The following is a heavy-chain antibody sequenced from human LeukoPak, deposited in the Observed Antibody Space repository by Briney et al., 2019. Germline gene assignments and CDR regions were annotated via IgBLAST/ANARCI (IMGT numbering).Heavy chain of an antibody. V-gene: IGHV3-21*01. Sequence: GGSLRLSCAASGFTFSSYSMNWVRQAPGKGLEWVSSISSSSSYIYYADSVKGRFTISRENAKNSLYLQMNSLRAEDTAVYYCARGGAVAPKFNFDYWGQGTLVTVSS. D-gene: IGHD6-19*01. CDR1: GFTFSSYS. CDR3: ARGGAVAPKFNFDY. CDR2: ISSSSSYI. J-gene: IGHJ4*02.